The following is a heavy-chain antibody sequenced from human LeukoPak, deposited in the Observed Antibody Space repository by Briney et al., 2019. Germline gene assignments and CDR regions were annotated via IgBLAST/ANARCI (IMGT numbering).Heavy chain of an antibody. CDR3: AKDRIAARSFDY. CDR1: GFTFSSYA. Sequence: PGGSLRLSCTASGFTFSSYAMSWVRQPPGKGLEWVSAISGSGGSTYYADSVKGRFTISRDNSKNTLYLQMNSLRAEDTAVYYCAKDRIAARSFDYWGQGTLVTVSS. V-gene: IGHV3-23*01. D-gene: IGHD6-6*01. J-gene: IGHJ4*02. CDR2: ISGSGGST.